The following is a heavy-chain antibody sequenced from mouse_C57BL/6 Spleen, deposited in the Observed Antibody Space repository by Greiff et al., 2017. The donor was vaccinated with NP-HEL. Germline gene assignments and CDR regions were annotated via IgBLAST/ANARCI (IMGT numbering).Heavy chain of an antibody. CDR2: IDPETGGT. D-gene: IGHD4-1*02. V-gene: IGHV1-15*01. Sequence: VKLMESGAELVRPGASVTLSCKASGYTFTDYEMHWVKQTPVHGLEWIGAIDPETGGTAYNQKFKGKAILTADKSSSTAYMELRSLTSEDSAVYYCQLGRNFDYWGQGTTLTVSS. CDR3: QLGRNFDY. CDR1: GYTFTDYE. J-gene: IGHJ2*01.